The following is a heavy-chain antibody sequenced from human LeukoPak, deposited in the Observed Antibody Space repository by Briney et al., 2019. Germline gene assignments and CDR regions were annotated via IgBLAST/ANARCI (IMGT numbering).Heavy chain of an antibody. J-gene: IGHJ4*02. V-gene: IGHV3-30-3*01. CDR2: ISYDGSNK. CDR1: GFTFSSYA. Sequence: GGSLRLSCAASGFTFSSYAMHWVRQAPGKGLEWVAVISYDGSNKYYADSVKGRLTISRDNSKNTLYLQMNSLRAEDTAVYCCARDPHPQLHYYDSSGYLGYFDYWGQGTLVTVSS. CDR3: ARDPHPQLHYYDSSGYLGYFDY. D-gene: IGHD3-22*01.